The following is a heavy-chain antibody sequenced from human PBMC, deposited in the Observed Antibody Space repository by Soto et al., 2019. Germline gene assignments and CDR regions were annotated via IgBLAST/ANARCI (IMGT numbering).Heavy chain of an antibody. CDR2: IYYSGST. J-gene: IGHJ4*02. Sequence: SQTLSLTSTVSGGTSSSYYWSWIRQPPGKGLEWIGYIYYSGSTNYNPSLKSRVTISVDTSKNQFSLKLSSVTAADTAVYYCAREDYYGSGGFDYWGQGTLVTVSS. CDR3: AREDYYGSGGFDY. V-gene: IGHV4-59*01. D-gene: IGHD3-10*01. CDR1: GGTSSSYY.